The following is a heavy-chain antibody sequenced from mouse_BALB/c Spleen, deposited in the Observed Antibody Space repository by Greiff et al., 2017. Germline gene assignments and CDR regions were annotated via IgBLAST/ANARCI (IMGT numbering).Heavy chain of an antibody. CDR2: IDPANGNT. V-gene: IGHV14-3*02. J-gene: IGHJ3*01. CDR3: ARGLPRGLWFAY. Sequence: EVQLQQSGAELVKPGASVKLSCTASGFNIKDTYMHWVKQRPEQGLEWIGRIDPANGNTKYDPKFQGKATITADTSSNTAYLQLSSLTSEDTAVYDCARGLPRGLWFAYWGQGTLVTVSA. D-gene: IGHD5-5*01. CDR1: GFNIKDTY.